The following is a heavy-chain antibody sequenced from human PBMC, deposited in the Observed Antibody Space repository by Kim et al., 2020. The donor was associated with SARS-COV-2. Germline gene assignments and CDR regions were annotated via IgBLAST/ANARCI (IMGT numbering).Heavy chain of an antibody. Sequence: ASVKVSCKASGYTFTSYAMNWVRQAPGQGLEWMGWINTNTGNPTYAQGFTGRFVFSLDTSVSTAYLQISSLKAEDTAVYYCARPALTGWFGELLAYTAQHYYYYGMDGWGQGTTVTVSS. CDR2: INTNTGNP. D-gene: IGHD3-10*01. V-gene: IGHV7-4-1*02. CDR1: GYTFTSYA. J-gene: IGHJ6*02. CDR3: ARPALTGWFGELLAYTAQHYYYYGMDG.